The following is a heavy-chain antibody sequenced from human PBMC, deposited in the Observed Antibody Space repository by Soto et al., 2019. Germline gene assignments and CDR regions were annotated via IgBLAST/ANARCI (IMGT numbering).Heavy chain of an antibody. D-gene: IGHD6-13*01. CDR1: GFTFSSYG. CDR3: ARHSSWDS. CDR2: ISDDGSNK. J-gene: IGHJ4*02. Sequence: GGSLRLSCAASGFTFSSYGMHWVRQAPGKGLEWVAVISDDGSNKYYADSVKGRFTISRDNSKNTLYLQMNSLSAEDTAVYYCARHSSWDSWGQGTLVTVSS. V-gene: IGHV3-30*03.